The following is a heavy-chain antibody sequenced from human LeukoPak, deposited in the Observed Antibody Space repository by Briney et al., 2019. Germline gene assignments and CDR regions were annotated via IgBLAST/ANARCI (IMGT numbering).Heavy chain of an antibody. CDR3: AGLLWFGEFHDY. CDR1: GGSISSSSYY. CDR2: IYYSGST. D-gene: IGHD3-10*01. J-gene: IGHJ4*02. Sequence: SETLSLTCTVSGGSISSSSYYWGWIRQPPGKGLEWIGSIYYSGSTYYNPSLKSRVTISVDTSKNQFSLKLSSVTAADTAVYYCAGLLWFGEFHDYWGQGTLVTVSS. V-gene: IGHV4-39*01.